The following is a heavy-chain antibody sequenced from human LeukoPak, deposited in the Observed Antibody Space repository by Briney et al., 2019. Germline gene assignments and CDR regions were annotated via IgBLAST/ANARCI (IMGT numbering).Heavy chain of an antibody. D-gene: IGHD6-19*01. V-gene: IGHV4-61*01. J-gene: IGHJ4*02. Sequence: SETLSLTCTVSGGSVSSGSYYWSWIRQPPGKGLEWIGYIYYSGSTNYNPSLKSRVTISVDTSKNQFSLKLSSVTAADTAVYYCARELAGTTDWGQGTLVTVSS. CDR3: ARELAGTTD. CDR1: GGSVSSGSYY. CDR2: IYYSGST.